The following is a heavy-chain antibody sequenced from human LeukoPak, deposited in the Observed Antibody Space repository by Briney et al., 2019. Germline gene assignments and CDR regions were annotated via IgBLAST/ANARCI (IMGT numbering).Heavy chain of an antibody. J-gene: IGHJ4*02. D-gene: IGHD1-26*01. V-gene: IGHV3-23*01. CDR3: ARVAGSYSIRPFDF. Sequence: GGSLRLSCAASGFTFDNYAMTWVRQAPGKGLEWVSAIRVSDGYTYYADSVQGRFIISRDKSGNTVSLQINSLTGDDTALYYCARVAGSYSIRPFDFWGQGTVVLVSS. CDR1: GFTFDNYA. CDR2: IRVSDGYT.